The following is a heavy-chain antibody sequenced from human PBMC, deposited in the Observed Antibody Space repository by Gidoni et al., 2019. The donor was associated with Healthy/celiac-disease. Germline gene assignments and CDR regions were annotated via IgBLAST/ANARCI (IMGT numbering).Heavy chain of an antibody. Sequence: QVQLVESGGGVVQPGRSLRLSCAASGFTFSSYGMHWVRQAPGKGLEWVAVIWYDGSNKYYADSVKGRFTISRDNSKNTLYLQMNSLRAEDTAVYYCARDVGSSWYFGWFDPWGQGTLVTVSS. V-gene: IGHV3-33*01. D-gene: IGHD6-13*01. CDR1: GFTFSSYG. J-gene: IGHJ5*02. CDR2: IWYDGSNK. CDR3: ARDVGSSWYFGWFDP.